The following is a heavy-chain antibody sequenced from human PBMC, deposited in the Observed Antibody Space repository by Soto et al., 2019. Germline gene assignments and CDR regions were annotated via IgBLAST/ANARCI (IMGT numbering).Heavy chain of an antibody. Sequence: SVKVSCKASGGTFSSYTISWVRQAPGQGLEWMGRIIPILGIANYAQKFQGRVTITADKSTSTAYMELSSLRSEDTAVYYFARDCSGGSCYEPDYFDYWGQGTLVTVSS. CDR3: ARDCSGGSCYEPDYFDY. V-gene: IGHV1-69*04. CDR1: GGTFSSYT. J-gene: IGHJ4*02. CDR2: IIPILGIA. D-gene: IGHD2-15*01.